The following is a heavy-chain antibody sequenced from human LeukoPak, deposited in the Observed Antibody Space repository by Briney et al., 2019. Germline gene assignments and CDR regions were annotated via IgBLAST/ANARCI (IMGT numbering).Heavy chain of an antibody. CDR1: GFTFSFYT. D-gene: IGHD2-21*02. CDR3: ARDLRPDVPTAPTPDS. Sequence: KPGGSLRLSCVASGFTFSFYTMNWVRQAPGQGLEWVSSISSYSHYLYYADSVKGRFTISRDNAKNSVYLEMNSLRAEGTAVYFCARDLRPDVPTAPTPDSWGQGTLVTVSS. V-gene: IGHV3-21*06. CDR2: ISSYSHYL. J-gene: IGHJ5*02.